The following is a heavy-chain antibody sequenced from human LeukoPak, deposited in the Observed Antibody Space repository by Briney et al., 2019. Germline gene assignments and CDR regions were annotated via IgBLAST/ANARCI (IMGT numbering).Heavy chain of an antibody. Sequence: SETLSLTCAVHGGSFSGYYWSWIRQPPGKGLEWIGEINHSGSTNYNPSLKSRVTISVDTSKNQFSLKLSSVTAADTAVYYCARGSGDSSGYYHRWGQGTLVTVSS. D-gene: IGHD3-22*01. CDR1: GGSFSGYY. J-gene: IGHJ5*02. CDR3: ARGSGDSSGYYHR. V-gene: IGHV4-34*01. CDR2: INHSGST.